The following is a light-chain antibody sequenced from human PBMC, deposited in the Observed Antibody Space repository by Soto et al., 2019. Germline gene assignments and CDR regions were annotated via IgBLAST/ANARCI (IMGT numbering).Light chain of an antibody. CDR1: QSVGNN. Sequence: EVVLTQSPSTLSSSPVERFTLSFMASQSVGNNLAWHQQKPGQAPRLLIYGASTRATGFPARFSGSGSGTEFTLTISSLQSEDFAVYYCQQYNSLPLTFGGGTKVDIK. CDR3: QQYNSLPLT. CDR2: GAS. V-gene: IGKV3-15*01. J-gene: IGKJ4*01.